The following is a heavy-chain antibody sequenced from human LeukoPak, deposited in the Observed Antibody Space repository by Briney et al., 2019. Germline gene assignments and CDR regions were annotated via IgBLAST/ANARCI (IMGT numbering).Heavy chain of an antibody. Sequence: PSETLSLTCTVSGGSISSGGFFWSWVRQSPGKGLECIGYIYYTGSTYYTPSLKSRLTMSVDTSKNQFSLTLTGLTAADTAVYYCARWDSSSWYGEAFDIWGQGTMVTVSS. CDR3: ARWDSSSWYGEAFDI. CDR1: GGSISSGGFF. D-gene: IGHD6-13*01. V-gene: IGHV4-30-4*01. CDR2: IYYTGST. J-gene: IGHJ3*02.